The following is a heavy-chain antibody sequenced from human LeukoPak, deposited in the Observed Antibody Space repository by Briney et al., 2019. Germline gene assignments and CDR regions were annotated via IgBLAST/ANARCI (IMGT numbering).Heavy chain of an antibody. CDR3: ARGNLWFGETPIDY. V-gene: IGHV3-23*01. CDR1: GFTFSSYA. D-gene: IGHD3-10*01. J-gene: IGHJ4*02. CDR2: ISGSGGST. Sequence: GGSLRLSCAASGFTFSSYAMSWVRQAPGKGLEWVSAISGSGGSTYYADSVKGRFTISRDNSKNTLYLQMNSLRAEDTAVYYCARGNLWFGETPIDYWGQGTLVTVSS.